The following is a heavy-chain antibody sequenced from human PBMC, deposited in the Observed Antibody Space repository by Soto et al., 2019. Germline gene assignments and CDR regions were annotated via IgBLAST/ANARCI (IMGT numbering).Heavy chain of an antibody. V-gene: IGHV4-34*01. CDR2: INRSGRT. D-gene: IGHD3-10*01. J-gene: IGHJ6*03. Sequence: QELLQQWGAGLVKPSETLSLTCAVYTGSLIDYYWTWVRQSPGKGLEWIGEINRSGRTHYTSSLKSRVIMSIDTSKNQFSLNLTSVTAADTAVYYCARGEWMHRGADNYYYMDVWGKGTTVTVSS. CDR1: TGSLIDYY. CDR3: ARGEWMHRGADNYYYMDV.